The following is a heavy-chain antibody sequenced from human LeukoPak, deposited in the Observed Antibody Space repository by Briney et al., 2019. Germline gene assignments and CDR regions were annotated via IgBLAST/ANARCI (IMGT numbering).Heavy chain of an antibody. V-gene: IGHV3-23*01. CDR2: ISGSGTST. CDR1: GFPFITYA. J-gene: IGHJ5*02. D-gene: IGHD2-2*01. CDR3: AKSRSTSNNWFEP. Sequence: GGSLRLSCAASGFPFITYAMNWVRQAPGKGLEWGSGISGSGTSTSYGDSVKGRFTISRDNSKNTLYLQMNCLRAEDTAVYYCAKSRSTSNNWFEPWGQGTLVTVSS.